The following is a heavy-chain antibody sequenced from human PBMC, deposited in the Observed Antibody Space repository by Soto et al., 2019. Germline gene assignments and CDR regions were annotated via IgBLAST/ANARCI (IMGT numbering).Heavy chain of an antibody. J-gene: IGHJ4*02. CDR2: IKQDGSER. Sequence: PGGSLRLSCAASGFTFSGYWMGWVRQAPGKELEWVAKIKQDGSERYYVDSVEGRFAISRDNAKNSLYLQMNSLRAEDTAVYYCARYSAYHFDYWGQGALVTVSS. CDR1: GFTFSGYW. CDR3: ARYSAYHFDY. V-gene: IGHV3-7*01. D-gene: IGHD4-4*01.